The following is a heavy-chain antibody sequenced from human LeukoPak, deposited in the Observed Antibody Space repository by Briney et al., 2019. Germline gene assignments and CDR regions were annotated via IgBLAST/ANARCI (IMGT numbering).Heavy chain of an antibody. Sequence: ASVKVSCKASGYTFTSYDISWVRQATGQGLEWMGWMNPNSGNTGYAQKFQGRVTMTRNTSISTAYMELSSLRSEDTAVYYCARQHHYGSGSYWYYYYYGMDVWGQGTTVTVSS. V-gene: IGHV1-8*01. CDR3: ARQHHYGSGSYWYYYYYGMDV. J-gene: IGHJ6*02. CDR1: GYTFTSYD. D-gene: IGHD3-10*01. CDR2: MNPNSGNT.